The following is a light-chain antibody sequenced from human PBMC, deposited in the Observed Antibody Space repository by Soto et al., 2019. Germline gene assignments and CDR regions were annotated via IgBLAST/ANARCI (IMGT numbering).Light chain of an antibody. CDR1: SSDVGSYNS. Sequence: QSVLTQPPSVSGSPGQSVTISCTGTSSDVGSYNSVSWYQQPPGTAPKLMIYEVSNRPSGVPDRFSGSKSGNTASLLISGLQAEDEADYYCSSLSLSDTVVFGGGTKLTVL. CDR2: EVS. CDR3: SSLSLSDTVV. J-gene: IGLJ3*02. V-gene: IGLV2-18*02.